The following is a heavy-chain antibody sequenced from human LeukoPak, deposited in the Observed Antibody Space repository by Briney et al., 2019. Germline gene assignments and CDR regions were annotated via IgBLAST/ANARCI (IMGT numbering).Heavy chain of an antibody. CDR1: GFTFSSYA. CDR3: AKDVVVEGWFDP. J-gene: IGHJ5*02. D-gene: IGHD2-2*01. V-gene: IGHV3-23*01. Sequence: GGSLRLSCAASGFTFSSYAMNWVRQAPGKGLEWVSVISGSGGSTYYADSVKGRFTISRDNSKNTLYLQMNSLRAGDTAVYYCAKDVVVEGWFDPWGQGTLVTVSS. CDR2: ISGSGGST.